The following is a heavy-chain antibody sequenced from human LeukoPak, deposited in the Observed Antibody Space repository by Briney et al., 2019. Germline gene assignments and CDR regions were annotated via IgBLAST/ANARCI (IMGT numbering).Heavy chain of an antibody. J-gene: IGHJ4*02. CDR1: GGSISSGSYY. CDR3: ARTSPNVQWLVPSFDY. V-gene: IGHV4-61*02. CDR2: IYTSGST. Sequence: SQTLSLTCTVSGGSISSGSYYWSWIRQPAGKGLEWIGRIYTSGSTNYNPSLKSRVTISVDTSKNQFSLKLSSVTAADTAVYYCARTSPNVQWLVPSFDYWGQGTLVTVSS. D-gene: IGHD6-19*01.